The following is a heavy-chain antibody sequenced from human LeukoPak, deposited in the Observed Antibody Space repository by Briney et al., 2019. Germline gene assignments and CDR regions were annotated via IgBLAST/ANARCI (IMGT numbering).Heavy chain of an antibody. CDR3: ARAPGSGWSN. J-gene: IGHJ4*02. D-gene: IGHD6-19*01. Sequence: PSETLSLTCTVSGYSISSGYYWGWIRQPPGVGLEWIASIVHSGNTYYKPSLKSRVTISVDTFKNQFSLRLTSVTAADTALYYCARAPGSGWSNWGQGTLVTVSS. V-gene: IGHV4-38-2*02. CDR1: GYSISSGYY. CDR2: IVHSGNT.